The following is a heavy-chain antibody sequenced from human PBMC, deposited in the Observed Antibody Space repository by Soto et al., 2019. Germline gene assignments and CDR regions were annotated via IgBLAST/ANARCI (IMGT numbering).Heavy chain of an antibody. D-gene: IGHD1-1*01. Sequence: GGSLRLSCAASGFTVSSNYMSWVRQAPGKGLEWVSVIYSGGSTYYADSVKGRFTISRDNSKNTLYLQMNSLRAEDTAVYYCARDPGNWNAAYYYGMDVWGQGTTVTVSS. CDR2: IYSGGST. CDR3: ARDPGNWNAAYYYGMDV. CDR1: GFTVSSNY. V-gene: IGHV3-53*01. J-gene: IGHJ6*02.